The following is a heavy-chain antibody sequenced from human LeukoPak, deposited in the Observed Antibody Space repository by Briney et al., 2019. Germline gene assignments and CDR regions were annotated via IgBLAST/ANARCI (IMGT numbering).Heavy chain of an antibody. Sequence: PSETLSLTCTVSGGSISSYYWSWIRQPPGKGLEWIGYIYYSGSTNYNPSLKSRVTISVDTSKNQFSLKLSSVTAADTAVYYCARGGSSWYIGYYYYYMDVWGKGTTVTVSS. CDR2: IYYSGST. CDR3: ARGGSSWYIGYYYYYMDV. D-gene: IGHD6-13*01. V-gene: IGHV4-59*12. CDR1: GGSISSYY. J-gene: IGHJ6*03.